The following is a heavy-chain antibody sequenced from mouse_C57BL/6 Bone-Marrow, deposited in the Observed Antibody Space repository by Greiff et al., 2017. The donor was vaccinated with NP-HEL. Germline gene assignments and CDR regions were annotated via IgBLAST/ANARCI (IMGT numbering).Heavy chain of an antibody. CDR2: INPSSGYT. CDR1: GYTFTSYT. CDR3: ARRLHGNFDD. Sequence: QVHVKQSGAELARPGASVKMSCKASGYTFTSYTMHWVKQRPGQGLEWIGYINPSSGYTKYNQKFKDKATLTADKSSSTAYMQLSSLTSEDSAVYYCARRLHGNFDDWGQGTTLTVAS. D-gene: IGHD2-1*01. J-gene: IGHJ2*01. V-gene: IGHV1-4*01.